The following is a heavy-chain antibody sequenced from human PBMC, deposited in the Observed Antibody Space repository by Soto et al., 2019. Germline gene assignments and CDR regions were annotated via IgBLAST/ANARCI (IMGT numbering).Heavy chain of an antibody. J-gene: IGHJ6*02. CDR3: ARVGCSGGSCYSIDYYYYAMDV. CDR1: GGSVSSGSYC. Sequence: SETLSLTCTVSGGSVSSGSYCWSWIRQPPGKGLEWIGYVYYTGSTNYNPSLKSRVTISIDTSKNQFALKLSSVTAADTAVYYCARVGCSGGSCYSIDYYYYAMDVWGQGTTVTVSS. V-gene: IGHV4-61*01. CDR2: VYYTGST. D-gene: IGHD2-15*01.